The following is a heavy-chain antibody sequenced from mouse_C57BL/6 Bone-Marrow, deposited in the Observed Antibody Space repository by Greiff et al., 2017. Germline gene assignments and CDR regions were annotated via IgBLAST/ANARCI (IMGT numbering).Heavy chain of an antibody. Sequence: QVQLQQSGAELVRPGASVTLSCKASGYTFTDYEMHWVKQTPVHGLEWIGAIDPETGGTAYNQKFKGKAILTADKSSSTAYMELRSLTSEDSAVYYCTRGLPTVRDWYFDVWGTGTTVTVSS. V-gene: IGHV1-15*01. CDR3: TRGLPTVRDWYFDV. J-gene: IGHJ1*03. D-gene: IGHD1-1*01. CDR2: IDPETGGT. CDR1: GYTFTDYE.